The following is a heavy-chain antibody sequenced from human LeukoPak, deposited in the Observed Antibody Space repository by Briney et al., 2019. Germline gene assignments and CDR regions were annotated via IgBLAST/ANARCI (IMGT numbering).Heavy chain of an antibody. D-gene: IGHD2-2*01. CDR3: AREPGDGLDCSSTSCYRREDFDY. CDR1: GGSISSYY. CDR2: IYTSGST. J-gene: IGHJ4*02. Sequence: PSETLSLTCTVSGGSISSYYWSWIRQPAGKGLEWIGRIYTSGSTNYNPSLKSRVTMSVDTSKNQFSLKLSSVTAADTAVYYCAREPGDGLDCSSTSCYRREDFDYWGQGTLVTVSS. V-gene: IGHV4-4*07.